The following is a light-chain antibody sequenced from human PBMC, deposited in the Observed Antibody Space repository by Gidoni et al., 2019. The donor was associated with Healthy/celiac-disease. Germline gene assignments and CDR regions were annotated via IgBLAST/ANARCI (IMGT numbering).Light chain of an antibody. Sequence: ELVLTQSPATLSLSPGERATLSCRASQSVSSYLAWYQQKPGQAPRLLIYDASNRATGIPARFSGSGYGTDFTRTISSLEPEDFAVYYCQQRSNWPPVFTFGPGTKVDIK. CDR2: DAS. CDR1: QSVSSY. J-gene: IGKJ3*01. V-gene: IGKV3-11*01. CDR3: QQRSNWPPVFT.